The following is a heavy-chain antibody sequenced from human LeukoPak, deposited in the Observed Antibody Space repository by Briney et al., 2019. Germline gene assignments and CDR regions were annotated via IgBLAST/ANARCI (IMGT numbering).Heavy chain of an antibody. CDR1: GGSFSGYY. Sequence: ETLSLTCAVYGGSFSGYYWSWIRQPPGKGLEWIGEINHSGSTNYNPSLKSRVTISVDTSENQFSLKLSSVTAADTAVYYCARHDDSYGYWYYFDYWGQGTLVTVSS. D-gene: IGHD5-18*01. V-gene: IGHV4-34*01. CDR3: ARHDDSYGYWYYFDY. CDR2: INHSGST. J-gene: IGHJ4*02.